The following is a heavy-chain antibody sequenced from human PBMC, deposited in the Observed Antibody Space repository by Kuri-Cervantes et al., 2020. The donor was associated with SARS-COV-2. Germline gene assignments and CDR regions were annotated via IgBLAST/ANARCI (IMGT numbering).Heavy chain of an antibody. CDR1: GGSISSSSYY. CDR3: ARHQMGSITIFGVVTQNYYFDY. Sequence: SETLSLTCTVSGGSISSSSYYWGWIRQPPGKGLEWIGSIYYSGSTYYNPSLKSRVTISVDTSKNQFSLKLSSVTAADTAVYYCARHQMGSITIFGVVTQNYYFDYWCQGTLVTVSS. J-gene: IGHJ4*02. D-gene: IGHD3-3*01. V-gene: IGHV4-39*01. CDR2: IYYSGST.